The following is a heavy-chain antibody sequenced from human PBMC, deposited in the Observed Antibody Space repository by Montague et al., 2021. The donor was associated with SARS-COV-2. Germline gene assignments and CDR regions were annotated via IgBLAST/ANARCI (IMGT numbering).Heavy chain of an antibody. J-gene: IGHJ4*02. CDR2: INHSGST. CDR3: ARGWFSPMIVVVIRGPFDY. D-gene: IGHD3-22*01. Sequence: SETLSLTCAAYGASFSGHYWSWIRPPPGQGLEWIGEINHSGSTNYNPSLKSRVTITVDTSQNQFSLKLSSVTAADTAVYYYARGWFSPMIVVVIRGPFDYWGQGTLVTVSS. CDR1: GASFSGHY. V-gene: IGHV4-34*01.